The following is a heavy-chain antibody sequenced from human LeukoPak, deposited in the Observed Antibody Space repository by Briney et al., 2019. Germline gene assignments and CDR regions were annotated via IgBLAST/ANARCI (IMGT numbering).Heavy chain of an antibody. D-gene: IGHD5-24*01. CDR1: GGSISSYY. Sequence: SETLSLTCSVSGGSISSYYWSWIRQSPENGLEWIGYIYNSGNTNYNLFLKSRVTISADTSKNQFSLKLTSVTAADTAVYYCARYRGTYGYYFDYWGQGKMVIVSS. J-gene: IGHJ4*02. CDR2: IYNSGNT. CDR3: ARYRGTYGYYFDY. V-gene: IGHV4-59*01.